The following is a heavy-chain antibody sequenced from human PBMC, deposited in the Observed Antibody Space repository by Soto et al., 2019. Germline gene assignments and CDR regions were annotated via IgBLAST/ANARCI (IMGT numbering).Heavy chain of an antibody. J-gene: IGHJ6*03. D-gene: IGHD3-9*01. CDR2: IYYSGST. Sequence: SETLSLTCTVSGGSISSYYWSWIRQPPGKGLEWIGYIYYSGSTNYNPSLKSRVTISVDTSKNHFSLKLGFVTAADTAVYYCARDSLNYDILTGPGRSERPYYYYYMDVWGKGTTVTVSS. V-gene: IGHV4-59*01. CDR1: GGSISSYY. CDR3: ARDSLNYDILTGPGRSERPYYYYYMDV.